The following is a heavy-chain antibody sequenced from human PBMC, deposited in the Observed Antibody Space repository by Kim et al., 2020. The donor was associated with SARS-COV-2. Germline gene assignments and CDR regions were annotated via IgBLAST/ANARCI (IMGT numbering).Heavy chain of an antibody. J-gene: IGHJ5*02. V-gene: IGHV1-24*01. CDR3: ATTPPYYYDSSGYYSGWFDP. D-gene: IGHD3-22*01. CDR1: GYTLTELS. Sequence: ASVKVSCKVSGYTLTELSMHWVRQAPGKGLEWMGGFDPEDGETIYAQKFQGRVTMTEDTSTDTAYMELSSLRSEDMAVYYCATTPPYYYDSSGYYSGWFDPWGQGTLVTVSS. CDR2: FDPEDGET.